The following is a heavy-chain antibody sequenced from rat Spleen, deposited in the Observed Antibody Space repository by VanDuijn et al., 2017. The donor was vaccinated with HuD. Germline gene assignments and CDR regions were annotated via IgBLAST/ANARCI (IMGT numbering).Heavy chain of an antibody. CDR1: XFSXTXNS. CDR3: TREGHNNWGAFAH. CDR2: IWSGGRT. J-gene: IGHJ3*01. D-gene: IGHD1-10*01. Sequence: QVQLXESGPGXVQPSQXLSLTXTVXXFSXTXNSVSXVRQLPGKGLEWMGAIWSGGRTDYNSALKSRLSISRDTSESQVFLKMNSLQTEDAATYFCTREGHNNWGAFAHWGQGTLVTVSS. V-gene: IGHV2-15*01.